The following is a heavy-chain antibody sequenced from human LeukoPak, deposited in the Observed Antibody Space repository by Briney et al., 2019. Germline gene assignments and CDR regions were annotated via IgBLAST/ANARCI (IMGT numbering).Heavy chain of an antibody. CDR2: ISAYNGNT. D-gene: IGHD2-15*01. CDR3: ARMTMSGRDNWFDP. CDR1: SYTFTSYG. Sequence: GASVKVSCKASSYTFTSYGISWVRQAPGQGLEWMGWISAYNGNTNYAQKFQGRVTITRNTSINTAYMELSSLRSEDTAVYYCARMTMSGRDNWFDPWGQGTLVTVSS. J-gene: IGHJ5*02. V-gene: IGHV1-18*01.